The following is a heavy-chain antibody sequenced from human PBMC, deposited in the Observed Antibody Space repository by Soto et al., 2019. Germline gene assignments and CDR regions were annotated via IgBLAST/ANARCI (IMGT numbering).Heavy chain of an antibody. CDR3: ARDQGGGSCYSCYYFAMDV. Sequence: EVQLVESGGGLVQPGGSLRLSCAASGFYFSDYNMNWVRQAPGKGLEWVSYISSSGSTKYYADSVKGRFTISRDNAKKSRYMEMNSLGAEDTAVYYCARDQGGGSCYSCYYFAMDVWGPGTTVTVSS. V-gene: IGHV3-48*01. J-gene: IGHJ6*02. CDR2: ISSSGSTK. D-gene: IGHD2-15*01. CDR1: GFYFSDYN.